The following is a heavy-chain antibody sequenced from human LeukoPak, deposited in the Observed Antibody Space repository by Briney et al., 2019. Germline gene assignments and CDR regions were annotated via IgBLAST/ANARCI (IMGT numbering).Heavy chain of an antibody. CDR3: ARVYRDFDWLSEYYFDY. D-gene: IGHD3-9*01. CDR1: GFTFSSYW. V-gene: IGHV3-7*01. J-gene: IGHJ4*02. CDR2: IKQDGSEK. Sequence: GGSLRLSCAASGFTFSSYWMSWVRQAPGTGLEWVANIKQDGSEKYYVDSVKGRFTISRDNAKNSLYLQMNSLRAEDTAVYYCARVYRDFDWLSEYYFDYWGQGTLVTVSS.